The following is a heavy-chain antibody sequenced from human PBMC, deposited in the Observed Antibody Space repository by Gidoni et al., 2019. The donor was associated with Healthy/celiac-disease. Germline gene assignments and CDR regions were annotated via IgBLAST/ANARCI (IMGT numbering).Heavy chain of an antibody. Sequence: VQLVESGGGVVQPGRSLRLSCAASGFTFSSYGMHWVRQAPGKGLEWVAVISYDGSNKYYADSVKGRFTISRDNSKNTLYLQMNSLRAEDTAVYYCAKDLDSGSYYDYYGMDVWGQVTTVTVSS. V-gene: IGHV3-30*18. CDR3: AKDLDSGSYYDYYGMDV. J-gene: IGHJ6*02. CDR2: ISYDGSNK. D-gene: IGHD1-26*01. CDR1: GFTFSSYG.